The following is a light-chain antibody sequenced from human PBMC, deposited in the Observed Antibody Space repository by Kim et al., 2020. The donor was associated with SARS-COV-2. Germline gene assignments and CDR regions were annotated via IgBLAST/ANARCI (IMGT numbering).Light chain of an antibody. CDR3: QAWDSSIYV. CDR2: RDN. CDR1: KLGDKY. V-gene: IGLV3-1*01. J-gene: IGLJ1*01. Sequence: SYELTQPPSVSVSPGQTASITCSGDKLGDKYASWYQQKPGQSPVVDIFRDNRRPSGIPERFTGSNSGNTATLTISGTQAMDEADYYCQAWDSSIYVFGTGTKVTVL.